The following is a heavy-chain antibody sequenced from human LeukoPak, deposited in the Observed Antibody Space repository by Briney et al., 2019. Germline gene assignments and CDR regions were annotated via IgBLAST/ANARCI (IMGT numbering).Heavy chain of an antibody. CDR2: IYSGGST. J-gene: IGHJ4*02. CDR3: ARDYGGLFDY. D-gene: IGHD3-16*01. V-gene: IGHV3-66*02. CDR1: GFTVSSNY. Sequence: GGSLRLSCAASGFTVSSNYMSWVRQAPGKGLEWVSVIYSGGSTYYADSVKGRFTISRDNSKNPLCLQMNSLRAEDTAVYYCARDYGGLFDYWGQGTLLTVSS.